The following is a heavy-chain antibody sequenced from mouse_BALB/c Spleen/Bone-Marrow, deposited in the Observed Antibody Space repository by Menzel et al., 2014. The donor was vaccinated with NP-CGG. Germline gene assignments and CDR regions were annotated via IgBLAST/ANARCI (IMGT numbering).Heavy chain of an antibody. CDR2: IDPANGNT. D-gene: IGHD2-14*01. CDR1: GLNIKDTY. J-gene: IGHJ2*01. CDR3: ARYRLGTYFDY. Sequence: VHLQQPGAELVKPGASVKLSCTASGLNIKDTYMHWVKQRPEQGLEWIGRIDPANGNTKYDPKFQGKATITADTSSNTAYLQLSSLTSEDTAVYYCARYRLGTYFDYWGQGTTLTVSS. V-gene: IGHV14-3*02.